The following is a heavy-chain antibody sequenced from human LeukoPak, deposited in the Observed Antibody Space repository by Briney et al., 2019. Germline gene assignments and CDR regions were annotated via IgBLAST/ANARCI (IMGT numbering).Heavy chain of an antibody. CDR2: IHGDGRTT. CDR3: ARESSSMASHSFDY. CDR1: GFTFSSYW. Sequence: GGSLRLSCAASGFTFSSYWIHWVRQAPGKGLVWVSRIHGDGRTTTYADSVKGRFTISRDNAKNSLYLQMNSLRDEDTAVYYCARESSSMASHSFDYWGQGTLVTVSP. V-gene: IGHV3-74*01. J-gene: IGHJ4*02. D-gene: IGHD2/OR15-2a*01.